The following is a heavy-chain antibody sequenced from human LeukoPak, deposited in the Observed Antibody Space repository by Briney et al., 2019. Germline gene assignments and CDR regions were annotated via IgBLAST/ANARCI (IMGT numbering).Heavy chain of an antibody. V-gene: IGHV4-31*03. CDR1: GGSISSGGHY. CDR2: IYYSGST. J-gene: IGHJ6*02. Sequence: SQTLSLTCTVSGGSISSGGHYWSWIRQHPGKGLEWIGYIYYSGSTYYNPSLKSRVTISVDTSKNQFSLKLSSVTAADTAVYYCARVGAVAGTDYGMDVWGQGTTVTVSS. D-gene: IGHD6-19*01. CDR3: ARVGAVAGTDYGMDV.